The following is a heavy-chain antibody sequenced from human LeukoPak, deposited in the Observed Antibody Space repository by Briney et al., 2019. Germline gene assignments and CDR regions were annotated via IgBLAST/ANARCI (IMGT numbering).Heavy chain of an antibody. V-gene: IGHV3-48*03. CDR1: GFTFSSYE. Sequence: PGGSLRLSCAASGFTFSSYEMNWVRQAPGKGLEWVSYISSSGSTIYYADSVKGRFTISRDNAKNSLYLQMNSLRAEDTAVYYCARSGKLNVVPAAMRGYYYYYYMDVWGKGTTVTISS. CDR3: ARSGKLNVVPAAMRGYYYYYYMDV. CDR2: ISSSGSTI. D-gene: IGHD2-2*01. J-gene: IGHJ6*03.